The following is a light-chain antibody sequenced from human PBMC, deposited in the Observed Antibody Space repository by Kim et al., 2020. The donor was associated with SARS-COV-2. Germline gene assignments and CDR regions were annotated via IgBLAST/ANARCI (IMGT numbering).Light chain of an antibody. J-gene: IGKJ2*01. CDR1: QSIDIW. CDR2: KAS. CDR3: QRYDNLYT. V-gene: IGKV1-5*03. Sequence: SASVGDRVTITCRAIQSIDIWLAWYQQKPGRAPRLLIYKASTLESVVPSRFSGSGSGTEFTLTISSLQPDDFATYYCQRYDNLYTFGQGTKREIK.